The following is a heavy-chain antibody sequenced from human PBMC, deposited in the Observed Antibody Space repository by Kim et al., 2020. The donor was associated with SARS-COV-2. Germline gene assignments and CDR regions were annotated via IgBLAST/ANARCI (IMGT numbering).Heavy chain of an antibody. V-gene: IGHV4-61*02. CDR2: IYTSGST. D-gene: IGHD3-22*01. Sequence: SETLSLTCTVSGGSISSGSYYWSWIRQPAGKGLEWIGRIYTSGSTNYNPSLKSRVTISVDTSKNQFSLKLSSVTAADTAVYYCARGGAIGYYDSSGYYYLTTYYYYGMDVWGQGTTVTVSS. CDR3: ARGGAIGYYDSSGYYYLTTYYYYGMDV. J-gene: IGHJ6*02. CDR1: GGSISSGSYY.